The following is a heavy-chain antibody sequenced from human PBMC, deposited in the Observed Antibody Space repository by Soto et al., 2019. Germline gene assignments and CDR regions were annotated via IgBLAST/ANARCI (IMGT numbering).Heavy chain of an antibody. Sequence: QVQLVQSGAEVKKPGSSVKVSCKASGGTFSSYAISWVRQAPGQGLEWMGGIIPIFGTANYAQKFQGRVTSTADESTSTAYMELSSLRSEDTAVYYCARDPVDSSSSVYYYYGMDVWGQGTTVTVSS. J-gene: IGHJ6*02. CDR2: IIPIFGTA. V-gene: IGHV1-69*12. CDR3: ARDPVDSSSSVYYYYGMDV. D-gene: IGHD6-6*01. CDR1: GGTFSSYA.